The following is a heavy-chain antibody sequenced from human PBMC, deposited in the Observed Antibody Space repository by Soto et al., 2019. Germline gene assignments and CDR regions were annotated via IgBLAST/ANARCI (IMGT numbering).Heavy chain of an antibody. D-gene: IGHD2-2*01. CDR3: ARGYCSSTSCYPYYYMDV. J-gene: IGHJ6*03. V-gene: IGHV1-2*04. CDR1: GYTFTGSY. CDR2: INPNSGGT. Sequence: ASVKVSCKASGYTFTGSYIHWVRQAPGQGLEWMGWINPNSGGTNYAQKFQGWVTMTRDTSISTAYMELSRLRSDDTAVYYCARGYCSSTSCYPYYYMDVWGKGTTVTVSS.